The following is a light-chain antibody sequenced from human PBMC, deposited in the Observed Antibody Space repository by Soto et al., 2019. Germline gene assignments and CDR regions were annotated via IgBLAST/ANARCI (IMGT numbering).Light chain of an antibody. J-gene: IGKJ5*01. V-gene: IGKV3D-20*02. Sequence: EIVWTQSPGTLSLSPGERAALSCRASQTVSNNYLGWYQKRPGQAPRLLIYGASTRASGVPAKFSGSGSGTDFNLTISRLETEDFAVYECQQRSNWTPGVGQGTRLEIK. CDR3: QQRSNWTPG. CDR1: QTVSNNY. CDR2: GAS.